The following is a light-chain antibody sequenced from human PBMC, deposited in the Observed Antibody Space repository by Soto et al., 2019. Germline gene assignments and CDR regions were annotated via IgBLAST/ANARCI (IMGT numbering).Light chain of an antibody. CDR3: TSYTSSNTLVV. J-gene: IGLJ1*01. V-gene: IGLV2-14*01. CDR1: SSDVGGYNY. CDR2: DVS. Sequence: QSALTQPASVSGSPGQSITVSCTGTSSDVGGYNYVSWYQQHPGKAPKLMIYDVSNRSSGVSNRFSGSKSGNTASLTISGLQAEDEADYYCTSYTSSNTLVVFGTGTKVTVL.